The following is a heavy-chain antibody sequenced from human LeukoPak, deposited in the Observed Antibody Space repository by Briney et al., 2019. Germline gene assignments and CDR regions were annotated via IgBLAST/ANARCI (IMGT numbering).Heavy chain of an antibody. Sequence: GESLKISCKGSGHSFTSYWIGWVRQMPGKGLEWMGIIYPGDSETRYSPSFQGQVTISADKSISTAYLQWSSLRASDTAMYYCARGDLFLWFGEKRVWFDPWGQGTLVTVSS. V-gene: IGHV5-51*01. CDR1: GHSFTSYW. CDR2: IYPGDSET. J-gene: IGHJ5*02. CDR3: ARGDLFLWFGEKRVWFDP. D-gene: IGHD3-10*01.